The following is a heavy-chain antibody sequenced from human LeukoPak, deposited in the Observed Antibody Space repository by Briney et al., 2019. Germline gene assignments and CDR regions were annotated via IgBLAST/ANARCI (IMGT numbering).Heavy chain of an antibody. CDR2: ISGSGGST. V-gene: IGHV3-23*01. CDR1: GFTFSTYA. CDR3: AKYRTGPPYGLDV. Sequence: GGSLRLSCAASGFTFSTYAMNCVRQAPGKGLEWLSGISGSGGSTSYADSVKGRFTITRDNSKNTLYLQMNRLRAEDTATYYCAKYRTGPPYGLDVWGQGTTVTVSS. J-gene: IGHJ6*02. D-gene: IGHD1-26*01.